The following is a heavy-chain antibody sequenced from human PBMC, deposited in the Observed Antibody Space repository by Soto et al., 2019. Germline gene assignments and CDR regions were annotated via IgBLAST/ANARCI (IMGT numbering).Heavy chain of an antibody. CDR2: ISSSSSYI. CDR3: AGERGGYCSGGSCSIYYYYMDV. Sequence: EVQLVESGGGLVKPGGSLRLSCAASGFTFSSYSMNWVRQAPGKGLEWVSSISSSSSYIYYADSVKGRFTISRDNAKNSRYLQMKSLRAEDTAVYYCAGERGGYCSGGSCSIYYYYMDVWGKGTTVTVSS. J-gene: IGHJ6*03. V-gene: IGHV3-21*04. D-gene: IGHD2-15*01. CDR1: GFTFSSYS.